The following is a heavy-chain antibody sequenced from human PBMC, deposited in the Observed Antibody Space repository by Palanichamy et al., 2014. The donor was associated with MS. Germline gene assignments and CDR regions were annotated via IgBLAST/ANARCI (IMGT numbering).Heavy chain of an antibody. CDR2: ISNTGIT. Sequence: QVQLQESGPGLVKPSETLSLTCSVSGGSINSHFWSWIRQPPGHDLEWIGYISNTGITNYNPSLKTRVTISVDTSKSQFSLKLTSVTAADTALYYCARHLGSGYYGFDYWGRGALVTVSS. CDR1: GGSINSHF. J-gene: IGHJ4*02. V-gene: IGHV4-59*08. CDR3: ARHLGSGYYGFDY. D-gene: IGHD3-22*01.